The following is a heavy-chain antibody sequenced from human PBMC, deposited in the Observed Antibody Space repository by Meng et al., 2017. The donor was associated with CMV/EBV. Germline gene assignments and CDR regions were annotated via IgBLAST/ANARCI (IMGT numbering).Heavy chain of an antibody. CDR2: ISYDGSNK. Sequence: GESLKISCATSGFTFSRYAMHWVRQAPGKGLELVAVISYDGSNKYYADSVKGRFTISRDNSKNTLYLQMNSLRAEDTAVYYCAREGIVVVLAAILADAFVIWGQGTMVTVSS. CDR1: GFTFSRYA. D-gene: IGHD2-2*02. V-gene: IGHV3-30*04. CDR3: AREGIVVVLAAILADAFVI. J-gene: IGHJ3*02.